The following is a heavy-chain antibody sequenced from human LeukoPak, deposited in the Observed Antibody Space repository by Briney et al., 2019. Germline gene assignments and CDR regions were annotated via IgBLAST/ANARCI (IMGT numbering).Heavy chain of an antibody. D-gene: IGHD6-13*01. Sequence: ASVKVSCKASGYTFTSYDINWVRQATGQGLEWMGWMNPNSGNTGYAQKFQGRVTMTRNTSISTAYMELRSLTSGDTAVYYCARVGYSSSWYGGVLDYWGQGTLVTVSS. CDR2: MNPNSGNT. V-gene: IGHV1-8*01. J-gene: IGHJ4*02. CDR3: ARVGYSSSWYGGVLDY. CDR1: GYTFTSYD.